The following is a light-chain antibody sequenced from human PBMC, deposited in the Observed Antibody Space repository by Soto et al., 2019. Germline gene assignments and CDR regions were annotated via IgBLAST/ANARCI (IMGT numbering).Light chain of an antibody. J-gene: IGKJ1*01. CDR3: QQSYSTPWT. V-gene: IGKV1-39*01. CDR2: AAS. Sequence: DIQMTQSPSSLSASVGDRVTITCRASQSISYYLNWYHQKPGKAPKLLIYAASSLQSGVPSRFSGGGSGTDFTLTISSLQPADFATYYCQQSYSTPWTFGQGTTVEIE. CDR1: QSISYY.